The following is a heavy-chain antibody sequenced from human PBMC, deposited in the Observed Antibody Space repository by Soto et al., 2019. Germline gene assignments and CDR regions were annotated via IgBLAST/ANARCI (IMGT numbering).Heavy chain of an antibody. D-gene: IGHD5-12*01. Sequence: SETLSLTCTVSSGSITGYYWGWVRQPPGKGLEWIGYIYYSGTHNYNPSLSSRPTISVDTSKNLFSLKLNSVTAADTAVYYCARVQMATLYFDEWGKGTLVTDSS. CDR1: SGSITGYY. CDR2: IYYSGTH. J-gene: IGHJ4*02. CDR3: ARVQMATLYFDE. V-gene: IGHV4-59*01.